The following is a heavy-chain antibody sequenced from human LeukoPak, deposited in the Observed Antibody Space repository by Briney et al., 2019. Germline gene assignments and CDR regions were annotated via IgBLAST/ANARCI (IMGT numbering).Heavy chain of an antibody. V-gene: IGHV3-11*01. J-gene: IGHJ4*02. CDR1: GFTFNNYP. Sequence: PGGSLRLSCAGSGFTFNNYPISWVRQAPGKGLEWVSYISSSGSTIYYADSVKGRFTISRDNAKNSLYLQMNSLRAEDTAVYYCARANYGDGEFDYWGQGTLVTVSS. D-gene: IGHD4-17*01. CDR2: ISSSGSTI. CDR3: ARANYGDGEFDY.